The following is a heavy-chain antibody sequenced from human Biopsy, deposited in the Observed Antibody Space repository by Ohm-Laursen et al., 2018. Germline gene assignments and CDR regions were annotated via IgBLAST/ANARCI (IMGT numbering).Heavy chain of an antibody. J-gene: IGHJ3*02. CDR1: GFTFSDYY. CDR3: AKNLAVSSYALDI. D-gene: IGHD2/OR15-2a*01. V-gene: IGHV4-34*08. Sequence: LSCAASGFTFSDYYMNWIRQSPGKGLEWTGEINHRGFTSNNPSLKSRVTISVDTSKNQFSLKLGSVTAADTAVYYCAKNLAVSSYALDIWGQGTMVTVSS. CDR2: INHRGFT.